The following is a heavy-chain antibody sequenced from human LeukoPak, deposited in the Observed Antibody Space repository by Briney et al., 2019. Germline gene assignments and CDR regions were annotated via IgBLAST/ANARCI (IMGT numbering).Heavy chain of an antibody. CDR2: ISSSSSYI. CDR1: GGSFSGYY. CDR3: ARGRGGYYFDY. V-gene: IGHV3-21*01. Sequence: ETLSLTCAVYGGSFSGYYWSWIRQPPGKGLEWVSSISSSSSYIYYADSVKGRFTISRDNAKNSLYLQMNSLRAEDTAVYYCARGRGGYYFDYWGQGALVTVSS. D-gene: IGHD3-16*01. J-gene: IGHJ4*02.